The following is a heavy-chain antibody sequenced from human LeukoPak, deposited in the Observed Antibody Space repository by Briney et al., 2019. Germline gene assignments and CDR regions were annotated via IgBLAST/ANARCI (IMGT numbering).Heavy chain of an antibody. Sequence: PSETLSLTCAVYGGSFSGYYWSWIRQPPGKGLEWIGEINHSGSTNYNPSLKSRVTISVDTSKNQFSLKLSSLTAADTAVYYCARGPRFRIAASRFDPWGQGTLVTVSS. V-gene: IGHV4-34*01. CDR2: INHSGST. CDR1: GGSFSGYY. J-gene: IGHJ5*02. D-gene: IGHD6-6*01. CDR3: ARGPRFRIAASRFDP.